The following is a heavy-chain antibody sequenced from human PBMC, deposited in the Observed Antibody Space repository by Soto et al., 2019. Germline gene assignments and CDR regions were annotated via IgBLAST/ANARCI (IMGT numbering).Heavy chain of an antibody. J-gene: IGHJ6*02. V-gene: IGHV3-23*01. CDR1: GFTFTIYA. Sequence: PGGSLRLSCAASGFTFTIYAMSWVRQAPGKGLEWVSGISGSGGNTYYADSLKGRFTISRDNSKNTLYLQMNSLRAEDTAVYYCANNWDCSGGTCYSDYSYGVDGWGQGTTVTVSS. CDR2: ISGSGGNT. D-gene: IGHD2-15*01. CDR3: ANNWDCSGGTCYSDYSYGVDG.